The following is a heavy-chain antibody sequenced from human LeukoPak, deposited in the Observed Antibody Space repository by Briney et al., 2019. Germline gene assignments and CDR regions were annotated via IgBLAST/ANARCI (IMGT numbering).Heavy chain of an antibody. CDR3: AKDIGYYYDSSGYFGH. D-gene: IGHD3-22*01. V-gene: IGHV3-9*01. CDR1: GFTFDDYA. CDR2: ISWNSGSM. J-gene: IGHJ4*02. Sequence: GGSLRLSCAASGFTFDDYAMHWVRQAPGKGLEWVSGISWNSGSMGYADSVKGRFTISRDNAKNSLYLQMNSLRAEDTALYYCAKDIGYYYDSSGYFGHWGQGTLVTVSS.